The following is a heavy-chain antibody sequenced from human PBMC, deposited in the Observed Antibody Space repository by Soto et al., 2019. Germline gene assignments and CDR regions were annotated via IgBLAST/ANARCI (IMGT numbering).Heavy chain of an antibody. J-gene: IGHJ4*02. Sequence: QVQLQESGPGLMKPSETLSLTCTVSGGSVSNDAYYWSWIRQPPGKGLEWIGYIYHSGSTYYNPSLKSRVIISVDMSENQFSLRLNSVTAADTAVYYCANGFCGTNCYYFPNWGQGTLVTVST. D-gene: IGHD2-21*02. V-gene: IGHV4-61*08. CDR2: IYHSGST. CDR1: GGSVSNDAYY. CDR3: ANGFCGTNCYYFPN.